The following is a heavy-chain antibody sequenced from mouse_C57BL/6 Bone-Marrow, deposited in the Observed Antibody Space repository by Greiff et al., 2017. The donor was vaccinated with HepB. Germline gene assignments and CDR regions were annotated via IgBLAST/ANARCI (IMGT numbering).Heavy chain of an antibody. V-gene: IGHV1-64*01. CDR1: GYTFTSYW. CDR2: IHPNSGST. J-gene: IGHJ4*01. Sequence: VQLQQPGAELVKPGASVKLSCKASGYTFTSYWMHWVKQRPGQGLEWIGMIHPNSGSTNYNEKFKSKATLTVDKSSSTAYMQLSSLTSEDSAVYYCARGATVVATRYAMDYWGQGTSVTVSS. D-gene: IGHD1-1*01. CDR3: ARGATVVATRYAMDY.